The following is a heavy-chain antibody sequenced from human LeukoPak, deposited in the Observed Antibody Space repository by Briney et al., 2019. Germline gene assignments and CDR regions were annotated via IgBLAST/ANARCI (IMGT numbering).Heavy chain of an antibody. CDR3: AKRAGLRLGELSRDFDY. CDR1: GFTFSSYG. CDR2: ISGSGGST. D-gene: IGHD3-16*02. V-gene: IGHV3-23*01. Sequence: PGGSLRLSCAASGFTFSSYGMSWVRQAPGKGVEWVSAISGSGGSTYYADSVKGRFTISRDNSKNTLYLQMNSLRAEDTAVYYCAKRAGLRLGELSRDFDYWGQGTLVTVSS. J-gene: IGHJ4*02.